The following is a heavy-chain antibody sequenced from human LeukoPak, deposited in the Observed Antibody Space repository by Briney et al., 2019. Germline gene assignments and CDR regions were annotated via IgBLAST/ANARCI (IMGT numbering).Heavy chain of an antibody. Sequence: PGGSLRLSCAASGFTVSRYWMSWARHAPRKGREWVANIKQDGREKYYVDSVKGRFTISRDNAKNSLYLQMNSLRAEDTAVYYCARSRLNYYYYYMDVWGKGTTVTVSS. CDR2: IKQDGREK. J-gene: IGHJ6*03. V-gene: IGHV3-7*01. CDR1: GFTVSRYW. CDR3: ARSRLNYYYYYMDV.